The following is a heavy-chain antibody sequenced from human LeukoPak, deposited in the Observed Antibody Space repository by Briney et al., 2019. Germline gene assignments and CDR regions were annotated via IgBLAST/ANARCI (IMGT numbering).Heavy chain of an antibody. CDR2: MNPNSGNT. CDR3: ASGGSGRY. V-gene: IGHV1-8*01. Sequence: ASVKVSCKASGYTFTSYDINWVRQATGQGLEWMGWMNPNSGNTGYAQKLQGRVTMTTDTSTSTAYMELRSLRSDDTAVYYCASGGSGRYWGQGTLVTVSS. CDR1: GYTFTSYD. J-gene: IGHJ4*02. D-gene: IGHD6-19*01.